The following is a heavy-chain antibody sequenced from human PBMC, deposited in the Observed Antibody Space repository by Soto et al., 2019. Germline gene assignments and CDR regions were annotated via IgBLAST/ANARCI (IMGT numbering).Heavy chain of an antibody. CDR3: ARCFCSGGSCFTCWHLDR. CDR1: GYSFDTFG. Sequence: QVQVVQSGAEVKKPGASVKVACKASGYSFDTFGMSWVRQAPGQGLEWMGWISIEKGDTNSAQKFQDRGTMTTGTSTSTAYMELRSLTADDTAVYYCARCFCSGGSCFTCWHLDRWGRGTLVTASS. J-gene: IGHJ2*01. CDR2: ISIEKGDT. V-gene: IGHV1-18*01. D-gene: IGHD2-15*01.